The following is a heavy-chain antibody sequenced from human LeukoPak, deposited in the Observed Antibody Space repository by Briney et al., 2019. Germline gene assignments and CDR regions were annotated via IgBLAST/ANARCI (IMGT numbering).Heavy chain of an antibody. CDR3: ARGCRRWLRLNYYYGMDV. V-gene: IGHV4-34*01. D-gene: IGHD5-12*01. CDR2: INHSGST. Sequence: SETLSLTCAVYGGSFSGYYWSWIRQPPGKGLEWIGKINHSGSTNYNPSLKSRVTISVDTSKNQFSLKLSSVTAADTAVYCCARGCRRWLRLNYYYGMDVWGQGTTVTVSS. CDR1: GGSFSGYY. J-gene: IGHJ6*02.